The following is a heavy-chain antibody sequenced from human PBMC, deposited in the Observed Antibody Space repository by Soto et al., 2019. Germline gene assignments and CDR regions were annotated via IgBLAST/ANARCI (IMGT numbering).Heavy chain of an antibody. V-gene: IGHV3-9*01. CDR1: GFTFDDYA. J-gene: IGHJ4*02. Sequence: EVQLVESGGGLVQPGRSLRLSCAASGFTFDDYAMHWVRQAPGKGLEWVSGISWNSGSIGYADSVKGRFTISRDNAKNSLYLQINSLRAEDTALYYCAKDSSIFAVGIGILDYWGQGTLVTVSS. CDR3: AKDSSIFAVGIGILDY. CDR2: ISWNSGSI. D-gene: IGHD3-3*01.